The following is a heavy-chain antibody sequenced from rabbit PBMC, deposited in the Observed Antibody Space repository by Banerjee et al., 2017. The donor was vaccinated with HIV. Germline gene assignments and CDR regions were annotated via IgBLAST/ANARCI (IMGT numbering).Heavy chain of an antibody. CDR1: GFSFSAGYW. CDR3: ARSNFVAYDCDHGYDHAFDP. J-gene: IGHJ2*01. V-gene: IGHV1S45*01. Sequence: QEQLEESGGDLVKPEGSLTLTCTASGFSFSAGYWICWVRQAPGKGLEWIACIDTGDHSTNYASWVNGRFTISKTSSTTVTLQMTSLTAADTATYFCARSNFVAYDCDHGYDHAFDPWGQGTLVTVS. CDR2: IDTGDHST. D-gene: IGHD6-1*01.